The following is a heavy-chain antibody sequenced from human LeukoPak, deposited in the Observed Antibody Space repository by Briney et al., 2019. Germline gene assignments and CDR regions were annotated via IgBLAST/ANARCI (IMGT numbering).Heavy chain of an antibody. V-gene: IGHV3-23*01. CDR1: GFTFNGYV. J-gene: IGHJ4*02. Sequence: PGGSLRLSCEVSGFTFNGYVMSWVRRAPGKGLEWVSSFNGRGGYTFYADSVKGRFTLSSDNSKNTLHLQMISLRAEDTAVYYCAKGDQPLLYGGAFDSWGQGALVTVSS. D-gene: IGHD2-2*02. CDR3: AKGDQPLLYGGAFDS. CDR2: FNGRGGYT.